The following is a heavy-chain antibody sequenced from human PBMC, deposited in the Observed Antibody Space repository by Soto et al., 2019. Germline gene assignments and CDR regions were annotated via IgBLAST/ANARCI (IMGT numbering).Heavy chain of an antibody. V-gene: IGHV3-53*01. CDR3: ARDRVEITMVRGVMLGGMDV. D-gene: IGHD3-10*01. CDR2: IYSGGST. CDR1: GFTVSSNY. Sequence: GGSLRLSCAASGFTVSSNYMSWVRQAPGKGLEWVSVIYSGGSTYYADSVKGRFTISRDNSKNTLYLQMNSLRAEDTAVYYCARDRVEITMVRGVMLGGMDVWGQGTTVTVSS. J-gene: IGHJ6*02.